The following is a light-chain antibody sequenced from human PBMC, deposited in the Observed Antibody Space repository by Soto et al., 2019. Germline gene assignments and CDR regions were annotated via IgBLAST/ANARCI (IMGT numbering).Light chain of an antibody. CDR1: QSISSY. V-gene: IGKV1-39*01. CDR3: QQIYRSPRT. J-gene: IGKJ1*01. CDR2: AAS. Sequence: DIQMTQSPSSLSASVGDRVTITCRASQSISSYLNWYQQTPGKAPKLLIYAASSLQSGVPSRFSGSGSGTDFTLTISRLQPEDFATYYCQQIYRSPRTFGQGPKVAIK.